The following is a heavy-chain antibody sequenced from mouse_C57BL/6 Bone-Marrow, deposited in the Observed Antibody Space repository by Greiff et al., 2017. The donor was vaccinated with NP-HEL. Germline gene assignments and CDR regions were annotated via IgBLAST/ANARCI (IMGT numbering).Heavy chain of an antibody. Sequence: EVQLQQSGAELVRPGASVKLSCTASGFNIKDDYMHWVKQRPEQGLEWIGWIDPENGDTEYASKIQGKATITEDTSSNTAYLQLSSLTSEDTAVDYCTTLLPQRADWGQGTLVTVSP. D-gene: IGHD2-1*01. CDR2: IDPENGDT. CDR1: GFNIKDDY. V-gene: IGHV14-4*01. J-gene: IGHJ3*01. CDR3: TTLLPQRAD.